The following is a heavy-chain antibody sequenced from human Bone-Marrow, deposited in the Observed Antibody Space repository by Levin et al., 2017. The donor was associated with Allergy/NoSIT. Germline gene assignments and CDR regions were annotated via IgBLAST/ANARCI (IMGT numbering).Heavy chain of an antibody. J-gene: IGHJ4*02. Sequence: LSLTCAASGFTFSTYAMNWVRQAPGKGLDWVSAISHRGSDTYYADSVKGRFTISRDNSKNTVYLQMNSLRVEDTAVYYCAKGSTGYAPFDYWGQGTLVTVSS. D-gene: IGHD3-22*01. CDR2: ISHRGSDT. CDR3: AKGSTGYAPFDY. V-gene: IGHV3-23*01. CDR1: GFTFSTYA.